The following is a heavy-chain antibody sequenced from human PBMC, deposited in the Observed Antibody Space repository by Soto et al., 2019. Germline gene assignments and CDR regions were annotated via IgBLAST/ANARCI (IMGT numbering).Heavy chain of an antibody. CDR2: IYPGDSDT. V-gene: IGHV5-51*01. J-gene: IGHJ4*02. Sequence: GESLNISCKASGYSFTDYWIGWVRQMPGKGLEWMGIIYPGDSDTKYSPSFQGQVTMSADKSISTAYLQWNSLKASDTAMYYCAKDGLSSSSSFXYWGQGTLVXVSS. D-gene: IGHD6-6*01. CDR1: GYSFTDYW. CDR3: AKDGLSSSSSFXY.